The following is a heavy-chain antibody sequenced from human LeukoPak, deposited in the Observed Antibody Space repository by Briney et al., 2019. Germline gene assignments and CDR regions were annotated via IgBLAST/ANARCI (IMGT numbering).Heavy chain of an antibody. Sequence: TYYNPSLKSRVTISVDTSKNQFSLKLSSVTAADTAVYYCARKRVTTGVDYYYYMDVWGKGTTVTISS. J-gene: IGHJ6*03. D-gene: IGHD4-17*01. V-gene: IGHV4-30-2*04. CDR2: T. CDR3: ARKRVTTGVDYYYYMDV.